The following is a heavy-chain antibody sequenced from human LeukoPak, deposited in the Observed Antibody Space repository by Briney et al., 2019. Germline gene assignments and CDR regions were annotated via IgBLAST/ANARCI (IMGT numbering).Heavy chain of an antibody. J-gene: IGHJ4*02. V-gene: IGHV1-8*01. CDR2: MNPNSGNT. Sequence: EASVKVSCKASGYTFTSYYINWVRRATGQGPEWMGWMNPNSGNTDYAQRFQGRVTMTRDTSISTVYMELNRLTSDDTALYYCARVGYCTGDRCYLHFDYWGQGTLVTVSS. CDR1: GYTFTSYY. CDR3: ARVGYCTGDRCYLHFDY. D-gene: IGHD2-15*01.